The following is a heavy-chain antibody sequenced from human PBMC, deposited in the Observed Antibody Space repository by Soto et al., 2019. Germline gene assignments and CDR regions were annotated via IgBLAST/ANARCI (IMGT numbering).Heavy chain of an antibody. Sequence: QVQLVQSGAEVKKPGSSVKVSCKAAGGTFSRYTISWVRQAPGQGLEWMGGIIPIFGTTNYAQKFQGRVTITADESTSTAYMDLSSLRSDDTAVYYCARGQTYYNDSSAYRFDHWGQRTLVTVSS. CDR2: IIPIFGTT. J-gene: IGHJ4*02. CDR3: ARGQTYYNDSSAYRFDH. D-gene: IGHD3-22*01. CDR1: GGTFSRYT. V-gene: IGHV1-69*01.